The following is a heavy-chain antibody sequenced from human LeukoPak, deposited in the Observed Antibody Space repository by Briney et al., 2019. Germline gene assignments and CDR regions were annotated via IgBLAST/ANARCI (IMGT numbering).Heavy chain of an antibody. J-gene: IGHJ4*02. Sequence: GGSLRLSCSASGFTFNTYSMHWVRQPPGKRLEYVSAINGDGAYTYYADSVKGRFTISRDNSKSTLFLQMNSLRTEDTALYYCVRRMATIDFWGQGTLVTVSS. D-gene: IGHD1-14*01. CDR1: GFTFNTYS. V-gene: IGHV3-64D*06. CDR2: INGDGAYT. CDR3: VRRMATIDF.